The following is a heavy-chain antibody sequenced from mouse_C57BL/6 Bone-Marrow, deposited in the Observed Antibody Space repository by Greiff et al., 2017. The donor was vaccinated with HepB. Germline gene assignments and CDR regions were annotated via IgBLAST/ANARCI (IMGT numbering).Heavy chain of an antibody. CDR1: GFTFSDYY. CDR2: INYDGSST. Sequence: EVMLVESEGGLVQPGSSMKLSCTASGFTFSDYYMAWVRQVPEKGLEWVANINYDGSSTYYLDSLKGRFIISRDNAKNIIYLQMSSLKSEDTATCYCAREGVYDDYYGRAMDYWGQGTSVTVSS. D-gene: IGHD2-3*01. CDR3: AREGVYDDYYGRAMDY. J-gene: IGHJ4*01. V-gene: IGHV5-16*01.